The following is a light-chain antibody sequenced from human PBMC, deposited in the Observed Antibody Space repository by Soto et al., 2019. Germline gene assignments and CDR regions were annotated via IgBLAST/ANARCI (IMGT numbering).Light chain of an antibody. CDR3: QQYGSSPWT. CDR2: GAS. J-gene: IGKJ1*01. Sequence: EIVLTQSPGTLSLSPGERATLSCRASQSVSSSFLAWYQQNPGQAPRLLIYGASSRATAIPDRFSGSGSGTDFTLTISRLEPEEFAVDYCQQYGSSPWTFRQGTKVEIK. V-gene: IGKV3-20*01. CDR1: QSVSSSF.